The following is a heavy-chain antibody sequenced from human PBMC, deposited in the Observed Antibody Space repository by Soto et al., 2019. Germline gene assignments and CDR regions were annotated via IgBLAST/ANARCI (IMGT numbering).Heavy chain of an antibody. D-gene: IGHD3-16*01. J-gene: IGHJ6*02. CDR3: ARGNPFNYAGFDV. Sequence: QAHLEQSGAEVKRPGASVKVSCKASGYTFSDFDINWLRQASGQGPEWMGWMNAKSGDTFFAQRFQGKFNMSRDTPLSPAYMEVGSLTSDGTAMYYCARGNPFNYAGFDVWGQGTTVAVSS. CDR1: GYTFSDFD. CDR2: MNAKSGDT. V-gene: IGHV1-8*01.